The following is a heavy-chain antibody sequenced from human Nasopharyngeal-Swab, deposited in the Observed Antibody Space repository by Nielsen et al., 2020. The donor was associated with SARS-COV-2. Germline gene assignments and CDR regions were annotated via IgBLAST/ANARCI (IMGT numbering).Heavy chain of an antibody. CDR1: GGSFSGYY. Sequence: SQNLSLTCAVSGGSFSGYYWSWIRQPPGKGLEWIGEINHSGSTNYNPSLKSRVTISVDTSKNQFSLKLSSVTAADTAVYYCARGNGAFDYWGQGTLVTVSS. J-gene: IGHJ4*02. CDR2: INHSGST. CDR3: ARGNGAFDY. V-gene: IGHV4-34*01. D-gene: IGHD4-17*01.